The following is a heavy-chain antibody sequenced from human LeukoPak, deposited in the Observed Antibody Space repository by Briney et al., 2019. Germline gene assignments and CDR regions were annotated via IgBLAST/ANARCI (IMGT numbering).Heavy chain of an antibody. CDR2: ISYDGSNK. CDR3: AKDLWFGEFDAFDI. V-gene: IGHV3-30*18. J-gene: IGHJ3*02. CDR1: GFTFSSYG. Sequence: GRSLSLSCAASGFTFSSYGMHWVRQAPGKGLEWVAVISYDGSNKYYADSVKGRFTISRDNSKNTLYLQMNSLRAEDTAVYYCAKDLWFGEFDAFDIWGQGTMVTVSS. D-gene: IGHD3-10*01.